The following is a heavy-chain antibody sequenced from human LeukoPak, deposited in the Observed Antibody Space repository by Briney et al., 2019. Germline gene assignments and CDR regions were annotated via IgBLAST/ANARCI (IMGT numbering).Heavy chain of an antibody. CDR3: ARDGSLDY. D-gene: IGHD5-12*01. J-gene: IGHJ4*02. CDR2: INSNNGAT. V-gene: IGHV1-2*02. Sequence: GASVKVSCKASGYTFTDYYIHWVRQAPGQGLEWMGWINSNNGATNYAQKFHGRDTMTKEPSISTAYLELTRLGSDDTAVYNCARDGSLDYWGQGTLVTVSS. CDR1: GYTFTDYY.